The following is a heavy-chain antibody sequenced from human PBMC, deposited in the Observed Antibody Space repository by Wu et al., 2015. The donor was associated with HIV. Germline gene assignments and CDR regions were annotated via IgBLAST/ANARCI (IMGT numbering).Heavy chain of an antibody. Sequence: QVHMMQSESEVAKPGASVKVSCKASGYRFSTYGISWVRQAPGQGLEWMGWISAYDGSTNFAQKFQARVTMTTDTSTSTAYLELRSLRSDDTALYYCARGGGGNYRKMDHWGQGTLVTVSS. CDR1: GYRFSTYG. J-gene: IGHJ4*01. CDR3: ARGGGGNYRKMDH. CDR2: ISAYDGST. D-gene: IGHD4-23*01. V-gene: IGHV1-18*01.